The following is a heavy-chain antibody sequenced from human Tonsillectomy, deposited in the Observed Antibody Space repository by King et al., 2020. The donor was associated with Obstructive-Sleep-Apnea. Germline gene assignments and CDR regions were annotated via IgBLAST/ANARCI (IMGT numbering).Heavy chain of an antibody. D-gene: IGHD3-16*02. V-gene: IGHV4-59*01. CDR2: MYFRGIT. CDR3: ARVAFRGDARFGELSDAFDI. CDR1: GDSINHYY. Sequence: QLQESGPGLVKPSETLSLTCTFFGDSINHYYWSWIRQPPGKGLDWIGYMYFRGITNYYPSLLVRATIALDTSKNHLSLRLRSVNAADTAVYFCARVAFRGDARFGELSDAFDIWGQGTLVTVSS. J-gene: IGHJ3*02.